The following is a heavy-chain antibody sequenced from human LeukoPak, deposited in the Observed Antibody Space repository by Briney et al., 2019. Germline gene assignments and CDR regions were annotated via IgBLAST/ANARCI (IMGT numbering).Heavy chain of an antibody. CDR1: GYTFTANY. J-gene: IGHJ4*02. CDR3: ARGPGSSWSFDY. Sequence: ASVKVSCKASGYTFTANYIHWVRQAPGQGLEWMGWINAYTGGTNYAQRFQGRVTMTRDTSISTAYMELSRLRSDDTAVYYCARGPGSSWSFDYWGQGTLVTVSS. V-gene: IGHV1-2*02. D-gene: IGHD6-13*01. CDR2: INAYTGGT.